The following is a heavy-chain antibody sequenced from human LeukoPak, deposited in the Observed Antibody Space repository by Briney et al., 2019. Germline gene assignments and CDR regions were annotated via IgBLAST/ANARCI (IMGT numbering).Heavy chain of an antibody. V-gene: IGHV3-7*01. J-gene: IGHJ6*03. D-gene: IGHD1-14*01. CDR1: GFTFSSYG. Sequence: GGPLRLSCAASGFTFSSYGMSWVRQPPGKGLEGVANIKQDGSEKYYVDSVKGRFTISRDNAKHSLYLQMNSLRAEDTAVYYCARGPEPRYGYYYYYMDVWGKGTTVTVSS. CDR3: ARGPEPRYGYYYYYMDV. CDR2: IKQDGSEK.